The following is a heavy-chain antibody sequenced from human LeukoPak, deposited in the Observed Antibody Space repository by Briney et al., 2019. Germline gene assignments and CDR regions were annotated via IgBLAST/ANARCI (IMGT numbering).Heavy chain of an antibody. J-gene: IGHJ4*02. CDR3: ARNASDSGTSYFDY. V-gene: IGHV4-39*01. Sequence: SETLSLTCTVSGGSISSGTYYWGWVRQPPGKGLEWIGSIYYSGSTSYNPSLKSRVTISVDASKNQFSLKLDSVTAADTAVYYCARNASDSGTSYFDYWGQGTLVTVSS. CDR1: GGSISSGTYY. CDR2: IYYSGST. D-gene: IGHD1-26*01.